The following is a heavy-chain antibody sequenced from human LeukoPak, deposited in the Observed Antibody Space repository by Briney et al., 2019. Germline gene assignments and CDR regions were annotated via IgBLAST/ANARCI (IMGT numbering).Heavy chain of an antibody. V-gene: IGHV3-23*01. CDR1: GLTFNNYA. CDR2: ISGGGETT. J-gene: IGHJ4*02. CDR3: ARDYADYVGYFFFDY. Sequence: GGSLRLSCAASGLTFNNYAMNWVRQAPGKGLEWVASISGGGETTYYADSAKGRFTISRDNSQNTLYLQMNSLRAEDTAVYYCARDYADYVGYFFFDYWGQGTLVTVSS. D-gene: IGHD4-17*01.